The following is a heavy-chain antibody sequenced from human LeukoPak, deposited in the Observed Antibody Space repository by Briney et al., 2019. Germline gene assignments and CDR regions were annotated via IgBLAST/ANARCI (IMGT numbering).Heavy chain of an antibody. Sequence: PGASLQISCQGSGYIFINYWISWVRQLPGRGLEWMGRIDPSASQTNYNPSFRGHLTISVDTSVSTAYLQWNSLKASDTAIYYCARRNRDKSISLDLWGPGTVVTVSS. V-gene: IGHV5-10-1*01. D-gene: IGHD5-24*01. CDR3: ARRNRDKSISLDL. CDR2: IDPSASQT. CDR1: GYIFINYW. J-gene: IGHJ2*01.